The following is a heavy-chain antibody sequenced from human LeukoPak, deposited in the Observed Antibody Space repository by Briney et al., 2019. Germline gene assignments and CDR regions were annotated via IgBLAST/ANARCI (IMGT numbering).Heavy chain of an antibody. V-gene: IGHV4-59*08. Sequence: PSETLSLTCTVFGGSFSSYYWAWLRQPPGKGLEWIGTIYNSGSTYQNPSLKSRVTISVDRSKNQFSLKLSSVTAAHTAVYYCASADSSGYYYGFDIWGQGTIVTVSS. CDR2: IYNSGST. CDR3: ASADSSGYYYGFDI. D-gene: IGHD3-22*01. CDR1: GGSFSSYY. J-gene: IGHJ3*02.